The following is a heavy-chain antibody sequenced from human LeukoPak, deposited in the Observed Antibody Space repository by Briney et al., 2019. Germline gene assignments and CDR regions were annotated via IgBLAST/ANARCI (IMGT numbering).Heavy chain of an antibody. CDR3: ARLPFNSGYEYFDY. J-gene: IGHJ4*02. CDR2: ISAYNGNT. D-gene: IGHD5-12*01. CDR1: GYTFTSYG. Sequence: GASVKVPCKASGYTFTSYGISWVRQAPGQGLEWMGWISAYNGNTNYAQKLQGRVTMTTDTSTSTAYMELRSLRSDDTAVYYCARLPFNSGYEYFDYWGQGTLVTVSS. V-gene: IGHV1-18*01.